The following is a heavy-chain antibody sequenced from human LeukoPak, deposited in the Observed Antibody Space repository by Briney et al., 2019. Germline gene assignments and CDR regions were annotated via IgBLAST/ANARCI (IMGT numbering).Heavy chain of an antibody. Sequence: GASVKVSCRASGYTFTSYGISWVRQALGQGLEWMGWISAYNGNTNYAQKLQGRVTMTTDTSASTAYMELRSLRSDDTAVYYCARVPRARGSYYYGMDVWGQGTTVTVSS. D-gene: IGHD3-16*01. CDR2: ISAYNGNT. CDR3: ARVPRARGSYYYGMDV. J-gene: IGHJ6*02. CDR1: GYTFTSYG. V-gene: IGHV1-18*01.